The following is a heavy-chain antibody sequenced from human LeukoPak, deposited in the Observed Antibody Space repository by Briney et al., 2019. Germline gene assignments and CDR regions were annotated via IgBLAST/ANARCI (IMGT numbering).Heavy chain of an antibody. CDR1: GFPFRCYA. CDR2: MSYDGSFK. Sequence: GRSLILSCSASGFPFRCYAMHSVRQAPGKGLDWVAVMSYDGSFKNYADSVKGRFTISKDNSKNTLFLQMSSLRPEDTALYHCARLLNDYGDYDAFDFWGQGTMVTVSS. CDR3: ARLLNDYGDYDAFDF. J-gene: IGHJ3*01. V-gene: IGHV3-30*04. D-gene: IGHD4-17*01.